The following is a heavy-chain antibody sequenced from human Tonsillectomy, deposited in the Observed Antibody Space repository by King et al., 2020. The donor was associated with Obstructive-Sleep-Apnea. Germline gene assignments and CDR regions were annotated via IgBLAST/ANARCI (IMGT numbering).Heavy chain of an antibody. Sequence: QLVQSGGGLVQPGRSLRLSCAASGFTFDDYAMHWVRQAPGKGLEWVSGISWNSGSIGYADSVKGRFTISRDNAKNSLYLQMNSLRAEDTALYYCAKDGGFDYWGQGTLVTVSS. V-gene: IGHV3-9*01. D-gene: IGHD3-16*01. J-gene: IGHJ4*02. CDR2: ISWNSGSI. CDR3: AKDGGFDY. CDR1: GFTFDDYA.